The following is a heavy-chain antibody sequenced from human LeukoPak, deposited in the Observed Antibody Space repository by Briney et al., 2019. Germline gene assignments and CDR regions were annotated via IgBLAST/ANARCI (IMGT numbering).Heavy chain of an antibody. CDR2: IGGGGGSP. CDR3: AKAPPGTAHYYFDS. D-gene: IGHD3-10*01. Sequence: PGGSLRLSCAASGFTFSDYAMNWVHQAPGKGLEWVSAIGGGGGSPYYADSVKGRFTISRDNSRNTLYLQMDGLRAEDAAVYYCAKAPPGTAHYYFDSWGQGTLVTVSS. CDR1: GFTFSDYA. J-gene: IGHJ4*02. V-gene: IGHV3-23*01.